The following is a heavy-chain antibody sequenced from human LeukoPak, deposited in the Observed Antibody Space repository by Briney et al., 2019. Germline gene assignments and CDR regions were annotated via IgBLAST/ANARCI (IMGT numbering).Heavy chain of an antibody. CDR2: ISSNGGST. Sequence: GGSLRLPCAASGFTFSNYAMHWVRQAPGKGLQYVSDISSNGGSTYYADSVKGRFTISRDNSKNTLYLQMGSLRAEDMAVYYCARAKAYFFDYWGQGTLVTVSS. CDR1: GFTFSNYA. J-gene: IGHJ4*02. V-gene: IGHV3-64*02. CDR3: ARAKAYFFDY.